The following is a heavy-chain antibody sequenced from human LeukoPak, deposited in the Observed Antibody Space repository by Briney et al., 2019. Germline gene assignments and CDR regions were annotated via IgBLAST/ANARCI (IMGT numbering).Heavy chain of an antibody. Sequence: GASVKVSCKASGDTFSDYHVHWVRQASGLGAEGIGWMGWVTPRNGWRKYSQRFQGRDAMTFDASTSTVYMELTSLTSDGTGIYFCATIGVTGSYCAFAQWGQGTLVTVSS. V-gene: IGHV1-2*02. CDR1: GDTFSDYH. CDR2: VTPRNGWR. CDR3: ATIGVTGSYCAFAQ. J-gene: IGHJ4*02. D-gene: IGHD1-26*01.